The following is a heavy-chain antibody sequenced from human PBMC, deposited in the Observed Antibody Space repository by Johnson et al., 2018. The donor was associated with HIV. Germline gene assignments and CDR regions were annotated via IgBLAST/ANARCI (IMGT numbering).Heavy chain of an antibody. CDR3: ARKVRFGPFDI. J-gene: IGHJ3*02. CDR2: ISYDGSNK. D-gene: IGHD3-10*01. CDR1: GFTFSSYG. Sequence: QVQLVESGGGLVKPGGSLRLSCAASGFTFSSYGMHWVRQAPGKGLEWVAVISYDGSNKYYADSVKGRFTISRDNSKNTLYLQMNSLRAEDTAVYYCARKVRFGPFDIWGQGTMVTVSS. V-gene: IGHV3-30*03.